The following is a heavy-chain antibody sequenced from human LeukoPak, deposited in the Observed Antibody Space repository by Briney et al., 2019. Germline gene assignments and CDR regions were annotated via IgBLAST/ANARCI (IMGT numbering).Heavy chain of an antibody. Sequence: NPSETLSLTCAVYGGSFSGYYWSWIRQPPGKGLEWIGEINHSGSTNYNPSLKSRVTISVDTSKNQFSLKLNSVTAADTAVYYCATDNPLLSGSYYYGMDVWGQGTTVTVSS. CDR3: ATDNPLLSGSYYYGMDV. CDR1: GGSFSGYY. V-gene: IGHV4-34*01. D-gene: IGHD3-10*01. J-gene: IGHJ6*02. CDR2: INHSGST.